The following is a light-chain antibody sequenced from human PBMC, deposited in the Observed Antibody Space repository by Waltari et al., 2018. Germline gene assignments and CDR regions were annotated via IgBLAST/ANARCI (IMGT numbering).Light chain of an antibody. CDR2: DVS. V-gene: IGLV2-14*03. Sequence: QSITISCTGTSSDVGGYNYVSWYQQHPGKAPKLMIFDVSNRPSGVSNRFSGSKSGNTASLTISGLQAEDEADYYCSSYISSSTLEVFGGGTRLTVL. CDR3: SSYISSSTLEV. J-gene: IGLJ3*02. CDR1: SSDVGGYNY.